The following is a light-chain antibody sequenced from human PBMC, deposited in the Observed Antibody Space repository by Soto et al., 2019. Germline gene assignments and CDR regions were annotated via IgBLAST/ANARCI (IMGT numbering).Light chain of an antibody. V-gene: IGLV7-43*01. J-gene: IGLJ2*01. CDR2: STS. Sequence: QAVVTQEPSLTVSPGGTVTLNCASSTGAVTSGYYPNWFQQKPGQAPRALIYSTSNKYSWTPARFSGSLLGGKAALTLSGVQPEDEADYYCLLYYGGQLGVFGGGTKLTVL. CDR3: LLYYGGQLGV. CDR1: TGAVTSGYY.